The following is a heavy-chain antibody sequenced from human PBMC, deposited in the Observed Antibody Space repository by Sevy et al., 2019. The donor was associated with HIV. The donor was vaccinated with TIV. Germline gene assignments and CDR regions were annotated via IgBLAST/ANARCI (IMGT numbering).Heavy chain of an antibody. CDR3: AKVPFGGSPGY. J-gene: IGHJ4*02. CDR1: GFTFSSYA. Sequence: GGSLRLSCAASGFTFSSYAMSWVRQAPGKGLGWVSAISGIGGRTYYADSVKGRFTISRVNSKNTLYLQMNSLRAEDTAVYYCAKVPFGGSPGYWGQGTLVTVSS. V-gene: IGHV3-23*01. D-gene: IGHD3-3*01. CDR2: ISGIGGRT.